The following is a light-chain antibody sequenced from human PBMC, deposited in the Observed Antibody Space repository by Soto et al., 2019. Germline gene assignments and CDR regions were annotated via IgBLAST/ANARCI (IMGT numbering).Light chain of an antibody. Sequence: QSALTQPASVSGSPGQSITISCTGTSSDVGGYDYVSWYQRHPGKAPKLMIYDVYNRPSGVSNRFSGSKSRNTASLTISGLQAEDEANYYCSSYTSSSTLVVFGGGTKGTVL. CDR3: SSYTSSSTLVV. CDR2: DVY. CDR1: SSDVGGYDY. J-gene: IGLJ2*01. V-gene: IGLV2-14*03.